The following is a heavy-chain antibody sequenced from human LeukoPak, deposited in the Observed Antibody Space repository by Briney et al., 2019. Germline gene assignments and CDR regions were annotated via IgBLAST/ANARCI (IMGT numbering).Heavy chain of an antibody. D-gene: IGHD6-6*01. J-gene: IGHJ4*02. CDR2: ISAYNGNT. V-gene: IGHV1-18*01. Sequence: ASVKVSCKASGYTFTSYGISWVRQAPGQGLEWMGWISAYNGNTNYAQKLQGRVTMTTDTSTSTAYMELRSLRSDDTAVYYCVRGLMREYRKAWYMHHFDYWGQGTPVTVSP. CDR3: VRGLMREYRKAWYMHHFDY. CDR1: GYTFTSYG.